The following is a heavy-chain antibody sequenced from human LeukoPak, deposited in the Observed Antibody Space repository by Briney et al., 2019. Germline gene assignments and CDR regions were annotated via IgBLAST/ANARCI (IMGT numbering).Heavy chain of an antibody. D-gene: IGHD7-27*01. V-gene: IGHV4-39*07. CDR3: ASPGLTGGDY. CDR2: IYYSGST. CDR1: GGSISSSSYY. J-gene: IGHJ4*02. Sequence: SEALSLTCTVSGGSISSSSYYWGWIRQPPGKGLEWIGSIYYSGSTYYNPSLKSRVTISVDTSKNQFSLKLSSVTAADTAVYYCASPGLTGGDYWGQGTLVTVSS.